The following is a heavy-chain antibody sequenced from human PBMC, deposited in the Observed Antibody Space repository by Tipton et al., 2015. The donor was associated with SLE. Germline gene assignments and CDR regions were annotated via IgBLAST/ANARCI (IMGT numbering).Heavy chain of an antibody. CDR2: IYHSGTT. V-gene: IGHV4-59*02. CDR1: GGSVGSYY. D-gene: IGHD3-16*01. J-gene: IGHJ4*02. CDR3: ARDLGRLYFDY. Sequence: TLSLTCTVSGGSVGSYYWGWIRQPPGKGLEWIGNIYHSGTTYYNSSLKSRVTISVDTSKNQFSLKLSSVTAADTAVYYCARDLGRLYFDYWGQGTLVTVSS.